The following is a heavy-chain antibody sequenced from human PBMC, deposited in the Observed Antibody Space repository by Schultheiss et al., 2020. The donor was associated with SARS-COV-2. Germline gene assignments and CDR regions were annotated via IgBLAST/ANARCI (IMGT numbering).Heavy chain of an antibody. V-gene: IGHV1-18*04. J-gene: IGHJ5*02. CDR3: ARRPGYSSSWSWFDP. CDR2: ISAYNGNT. Sequence: ASVKVSCKASGGTFTSYYMHWVRQAPGQGLEWMGWISAYNGNTNYAQKFQGRVTMTRDTSTSTVYMELSSLRSEDTAVYYCARRPGYSSSWSWFDPWGQGTLVTVSS. D-gene: IGHD6-13*01. CDR1: GGTFTSYY.